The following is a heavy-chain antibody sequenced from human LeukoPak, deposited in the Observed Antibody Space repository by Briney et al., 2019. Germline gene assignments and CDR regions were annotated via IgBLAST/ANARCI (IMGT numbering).Heavy chain of an antibody. V-gene: IGHV3-23*01. D-gene: IGHD6-13*01. CDR1: GFTFSSYG. J-gene: IGHJ6*03. CDR3: AKPQDSSSWYTGQWYYYMDV. Sequence: YPGRSLRLSCAASGFTFSSYGMHWVRQAPGKGLEWVSAISGSGGSTYYADSVKGRFTISRDNSKNTLYLQMNSLRAEDTAVYYCAKPQDSSSWYTGQWYYYMDVWGKGTTVTVSS. CDR2: ISGSGGST.